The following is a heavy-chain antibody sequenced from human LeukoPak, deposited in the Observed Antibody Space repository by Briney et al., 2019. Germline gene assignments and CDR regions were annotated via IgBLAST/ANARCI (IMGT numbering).Heavy chain of an antibody. Sequence: KPGGSLRLSCAASGFTFSSYSMNWVRQAPGKGLEWVSSISSSSSYIYYAGSVKGRFTISRDNAKNSLYLQMNSLRAEDTAVYYCARVPVLRYFDWFPPGAYYFDYWGQGTLVTVSS. V-gene: IGHV3-21*01. CDR1: GFTFSSYS. J-gene: IGHJ4*02. D-gene: IGHD3-9*01. CDR2: ISSSSSYI. CDR3: ARVPVLRYFDWFPPGAYYFDY.